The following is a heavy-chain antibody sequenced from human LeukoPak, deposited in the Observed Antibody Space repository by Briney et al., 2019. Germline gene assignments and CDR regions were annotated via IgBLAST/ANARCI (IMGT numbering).Heavy chain of an antibody. J-gene: IGHJ6*02. CDR2: ISYDGSNK. CDR1: GFAFSTYA. CDR3: AREGGFSGYDSAFVTYYYYDMDV. V-gene: IGHV3-30-3*01. D-gene: IGHD5-12*01. Sequence: GRSLRVSCAASGFAFSTYAIHWVRQAPGKGLEWVAVISYDGSNKYYADSMKGRFTTSRDNSKSTLYLQMNSLRPEDTAVYYCAREGGFSGYDSAFVTYYYYDMDVWGQGTTVTVSS.